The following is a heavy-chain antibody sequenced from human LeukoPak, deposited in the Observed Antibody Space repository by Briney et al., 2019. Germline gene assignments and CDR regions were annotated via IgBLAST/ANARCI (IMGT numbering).Heavy chain of an antibody. CDR2: MNPNSGNT. D-gene: IGHD6-6*01. V-gene: IGHV1-8*01. J-gene: IGHJ6*02. Sequence: ASVKVSCKASGYTFTSYDINWVRQATGQGREWMGWMNPNSGNTGYAQKLQGRVTMTRNTSISTAYMELSSLRSEDTAVYYCAREIAARGRGGLDYYGMDVWGQGTTVTVSS. CDR1: GYTFTSYD. CDR3: AREIAARGRGGLDYYGMDV.